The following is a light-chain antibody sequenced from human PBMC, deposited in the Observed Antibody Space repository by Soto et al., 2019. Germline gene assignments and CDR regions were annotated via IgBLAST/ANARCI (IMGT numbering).Light chain of an antibody. Sequence: QSALTQPASVSGSPGQSITISCTGTSSDVGGYNYVSWYQQHPGKAPKLMIYDVSNRPSGVSNRFSGSKSGNTASLTISGLKAEDEADYYCSSYTSSRGVFGTGTKVTVL. CDR3: SSYTSSRGV. CDR2: DVS. CDR1: SSDVGGYNY. J-gene: IGLJ1*01. V-gene: IGLV2-14*01.